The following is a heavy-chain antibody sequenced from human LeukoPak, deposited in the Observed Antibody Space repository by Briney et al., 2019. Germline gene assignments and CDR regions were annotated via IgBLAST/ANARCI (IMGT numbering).Heavy chain of an antibody. Sequence: PGGSLRLSCVGSGFIFSNYWLTWVRQAPGKGLVWVSRINSDGSSTSYADSVKGRFTISRDNAKNTLYLQMNSLRAEDTAVYYCARDKYCSSTSCYLLDYWGQGTLVTVSS. D-gene: IGHD2-2*01. J-gene: IGHJ4*02. CDR3: ARDKYCSSTSCYLLDY. CDR2: INSDGSST. CDR1: GFIFSNYW. V-gene: IGHV3-74*01.